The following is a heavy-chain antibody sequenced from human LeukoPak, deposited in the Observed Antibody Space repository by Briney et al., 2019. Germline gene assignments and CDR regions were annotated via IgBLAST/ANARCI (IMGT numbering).Heavy chain of an antibody. CDR2: IFYNGST. CDR3: ARSDSSSWPELFFDY. D-gene: IGHD6-13*01. J-gene: IGHJ4*02. V-gene: IGHV4-59*01. CDR1: GGSISSYY. Sequence: SETLSLTCTVSGGSISSYYWNWIRQSPGKGLEWIGYIFYNGSTNYNPSLQSRVTLSLDTPKNQFSLKLSSVTAADTAVYYCARSDSSSWPELFFDYWGQGTLVTVSS.